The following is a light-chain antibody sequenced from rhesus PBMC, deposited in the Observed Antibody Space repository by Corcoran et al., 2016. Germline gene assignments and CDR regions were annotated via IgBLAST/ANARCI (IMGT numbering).Light chain of an antibody. CDR2: DRD. CDR3: QQADSNPYN. V-gene: IGKV1-32*02. Sequence: DIQMSQSPASLSSTVGDRVTMTCRPSQDIRSNLNWYQQKPGKVPKVLIYDRDSWGIGVPSRFSGSGNGTTFTFTISSLQPEDFATYYCQQADSNPYNFGQGTKVDIK. CDR1: QDIRSN. J-gene: IGKJ2*01.